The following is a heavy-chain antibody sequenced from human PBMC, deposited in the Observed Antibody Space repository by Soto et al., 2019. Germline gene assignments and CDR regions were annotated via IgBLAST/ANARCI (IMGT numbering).Heavy chain of an antibody. D-gene: IGHD4-17*01. CDR3: ARNNDYGDYGYYYYGMDV. V-gene: IGHV1-3*01. CDR1: GYTFTIYS. CDR2: INAGNGNT. Sequence: ASVKVSCKASGYTFTIYSMHWVRQAPGQRLEWMGWINAGNGNTKYSQKFQGRVTITRDTSASTAYMELSSLRSEDTAVYYCARNNDYGDYGYYYYGMDVWGQGTTVTVSS. J-gene: IGHJ6*02.